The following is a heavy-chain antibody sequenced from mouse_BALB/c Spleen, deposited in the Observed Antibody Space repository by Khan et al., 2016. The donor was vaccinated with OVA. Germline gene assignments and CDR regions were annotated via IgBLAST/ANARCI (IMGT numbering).Heavy chain of an antibody. CDR3: TRGGYGGFAS. V-gene: IGHV1-53*01. CDR2: INPSNGDT. CDR1: GSTFTSYY. J-gene: IGHJ3*01. D-gene: IGHD2-2*01. Sequence: QVQLQQSGAELVKPGASVKLSCKASGSTFTSYYMYWVKQRPGQGLEWIGDINPSNGDTYFNEKFKNKATLTVDKSSSTTYMQLSSLTSEDSAVYYWTRGGYGGFASWGQGTLVTVSA.